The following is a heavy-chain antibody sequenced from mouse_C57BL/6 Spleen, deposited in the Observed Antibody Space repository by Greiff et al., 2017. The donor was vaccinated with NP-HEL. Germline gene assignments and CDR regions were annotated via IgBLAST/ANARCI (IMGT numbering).Heavy chain of an antibody. V-gene: IGHV1-22*01. CDR1: GYTFTDYN. CDR2: INPNNGGT. CDR3: ARGAYGNSLDY. Sequence: EVQLQESGPELVKPGATVKMSCKASGYTFTDYNMHWVKQSHGKSLEWIGYINPNNGGTSYNQKFKGKATLTVNKSSSTAYMERRSLTSEDSAVYYCARGAYGNSLDYWGQGTTLTVPS. D-gene: IGHD2-1*01. J-gene: IGHJ2*01.